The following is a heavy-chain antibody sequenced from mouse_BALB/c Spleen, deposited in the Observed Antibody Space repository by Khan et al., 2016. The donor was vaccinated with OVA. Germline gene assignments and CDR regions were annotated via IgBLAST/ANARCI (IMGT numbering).Heavy chain of an antibody. CDR2: MWTGGST. V-gene: IGHV2-6-4*01. CDR3: ARGRGGGSCRYFGV. Sequence: QVQLQQSGPGLVAPSQSLSITCTVSGFSLSRYSVHWVRQPPGQGLEWLGIMWTGGSTDYNSALKSRLSISKDNSKTHAFLKMNSLQTADTAMYXGARGRGGGSCRYFGVWGAGATVTVSS. CDR1: GFSLSRYS. J-gene: IGHJ1*01. D-gene: IGHD1-1*01.